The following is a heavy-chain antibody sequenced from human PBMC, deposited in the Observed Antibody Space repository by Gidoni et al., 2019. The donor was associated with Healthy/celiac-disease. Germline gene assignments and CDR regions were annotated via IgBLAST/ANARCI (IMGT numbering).Heavy chain of an antibody. D-gene: IGHD6-19*01. CDR2: IYYSGST. CDR1: GGSISSSSYY. V-gene: IGHV4-39*01. J-gene: IGHJ6*02. CDR3: ARRGIAVARNYYYYGMDV. Sequence: QLQLQESGPGLVKPSETLSLTCTVSGGSISSSSYYWGWIRQPPGKGLEWIGSIYYSGSTYYNPSLKSRVTISVDTSKNQFSLKLSSVTAADTAVYYCARRGIAVARNYYYYGMDVWGQGTTVTVSS.